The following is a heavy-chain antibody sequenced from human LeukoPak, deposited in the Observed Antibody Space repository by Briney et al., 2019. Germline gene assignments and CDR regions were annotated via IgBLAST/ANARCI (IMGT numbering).Heavy chain of an antibody. D-gene: IGHD2-15*01. Sequence: GESLKISCKGSGYSFTSYWIGWVRQMPGRGLEWMGIIYPGDSDTRYSPSFQGQVTISADKSISTAYLQWSSLKASDTAMYYCARRCSGGSCYPYYFGYWGQGTLVTVSS. CDR2: IYPGDSDT. J-gene: IGHJ4*02. CDR3: ARRCSGGSCYPYYFGY. V-gene: IGHV5-51*01. CDR1: GYSFTSYW.